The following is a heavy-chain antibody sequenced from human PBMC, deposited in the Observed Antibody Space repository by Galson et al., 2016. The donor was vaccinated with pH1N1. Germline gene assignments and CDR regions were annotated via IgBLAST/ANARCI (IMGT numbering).Heavy chain of an antibody. Sequence: SLRLSCAASGFTFSNYWIHWVRQAPGKGLVWVSRIGRDGSSTNYADSVKGRFTISRDNTKNALYLQMNSLRAEDTAVYYCARESHSGDYKFDAFDIWGQGTMVTVSS. J-gene: IGHJ3*02. V-gene: IGHV3-74*01. CDR1: GFTFSNYW. CDR3: ARESHSGDYKFDAFDI. D-gene: IGHD4-17*01. CDR2: IGRDGSST.